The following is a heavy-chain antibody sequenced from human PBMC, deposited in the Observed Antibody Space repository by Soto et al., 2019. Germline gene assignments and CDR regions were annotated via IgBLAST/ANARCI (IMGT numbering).Heavy chain of an antibody. CDR3: ATDLFRFSATGSDY. D-gene: IGHD1-26*01. J-gene: IGHJ4*02. CDR2: FDPEDGET. Sequence: ASVKVSCKVSGYALTELSMHWVRQAPGKGLEWMGGFDPEDGETIYAQEFQGRLTMTEDTSTDTAYMELSSLRSEDTAVYYCATDLFRFSATGSDYWGQGTLVTVSS. V-gene: IGHV1-24*01. CDR1: GYALTELS.